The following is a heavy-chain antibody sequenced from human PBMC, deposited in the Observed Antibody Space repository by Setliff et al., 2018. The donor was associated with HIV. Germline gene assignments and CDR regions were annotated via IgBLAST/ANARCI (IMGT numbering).Heavy chain of an antibody. D-gene: IGHD6-19*01. CDR3: ARDVGSVWHNWFDP. CDR1: GDTFTSYA. CDR2: INVGSGNT. Sequence: ASVKVSCKASGDTFTSYAMHWVRQAPGQRLEWMGWINVGSGNTKYSLRFQDRVTLTRDTSATTAYMELSSLRSEDTAVYYCARDVGSVWHNWFDPWGQGTLVTVSS. V-gene: IGHV1-3*01. J-gene: IGHJ5*02.